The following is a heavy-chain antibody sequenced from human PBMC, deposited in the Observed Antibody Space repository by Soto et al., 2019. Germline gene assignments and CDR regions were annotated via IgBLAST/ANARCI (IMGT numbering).Heavy chain of an antibody. V-gene: IGHV1-69*08. CDR3: ARDQGGGTY. CDR1: GGTFSSYT. Sequence: QVQLVQSGAEVKKPGSSVKVSCKASGGTFSSYTISWVRQAPGQGLEWMGRIIPILGIANYAQKFQGRVTITAEKSTSTAYMELSSLRSEDTSVYYCARDQGGGTYWGQGTLVTVSS. J-gene: IGHJ4*02. D-gene: IGHD1-1*01. CDR2: IIPILGIA.